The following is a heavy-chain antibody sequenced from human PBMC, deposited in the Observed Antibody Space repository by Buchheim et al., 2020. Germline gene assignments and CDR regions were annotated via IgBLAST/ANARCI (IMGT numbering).Heavy chain of an antibody. CDR2: ISGSGGST. D-gene: IGHD3-22*01. CDR1: GFTFSSYA. V-gene: IGHV3-23*01. Sequence: EVQLLESGGGLVQPGGSLRLSCAASGFTFSSYAMSWVRQAPGKGLEWVSAISGSGGSTYYADSVKGRFTISRGNSKNTLYLQMNSLRAEDTAVYYCAKMIVVVINPWLGWFDPWGQGTL. CDR3: AKMIVVVINPWLGWFDP. J-gene: IGHJ5*02.